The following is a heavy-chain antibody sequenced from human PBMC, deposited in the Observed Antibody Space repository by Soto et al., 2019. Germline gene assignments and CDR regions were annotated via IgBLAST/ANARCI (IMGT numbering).Heavy chain of an antibody. CDR3: ARLNRDYYYYGMDV. J-gene: IGHJ6*02. CDR2: IDQNGIT. Sequence: SEILSLTCAVSGDPISSSKWWTWVRQTPGKGLEWIGKIDQNGITNYNPSLESRVTILKDNSKNQLSLKLTSVTAVDSAVYYCARLNRDYYYYGMDVWGQGATVTVSS. V-gene: IGHV4-4*02. CDR1: GDPISSSKW.